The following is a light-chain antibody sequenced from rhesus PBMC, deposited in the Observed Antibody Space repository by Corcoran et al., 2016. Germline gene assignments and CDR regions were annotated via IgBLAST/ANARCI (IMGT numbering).Light chain of an antibody. CDR1: SSDIGGYNR. V-gene: IGLV2-13*03. CDR3: SSYASSSTFI. CDR2: EVS. J-gene: IGLJ1*01. Sequence: QAAPTQSTSVSGSPGQSVTISCTETSSDIGGYNRFSWYQQHPGKAPKLMIYEVSKRPSGVSDRFSGAKSGNTASLTISGLQAEEEADYYCSSYASSSTFIFGAGTRLTVL.